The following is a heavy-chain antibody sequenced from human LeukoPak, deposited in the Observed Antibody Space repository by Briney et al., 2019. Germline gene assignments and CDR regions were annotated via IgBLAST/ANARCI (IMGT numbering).Heavy chain of an antibody. CDR3: ARHFFGSSRAFDI. D-gene: IGHD3-10*01. J-gene: IGHJ3*02. CDR2: IYYSGST. V-gene: IGHV4-39*01. Sequence: SETLSLTCTVSGGSISSSSYYWGWIRQPPGKGLEWIGSIYYSGSTYYNPSLRSRVTISVDTSKNQFSLKLSSVTAADTAVYYCARHFFGSSRAFDIWGQGTMVTVSS. CDR1: GGSISSSSYY.